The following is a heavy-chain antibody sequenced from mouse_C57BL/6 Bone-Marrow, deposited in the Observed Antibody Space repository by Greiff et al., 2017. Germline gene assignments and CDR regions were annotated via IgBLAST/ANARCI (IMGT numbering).Heavy chain of an antibody. V-gene: IGHV5-2*03. Sequence: EVNVVQSGGGLVQPGESLSLSCESNEYAFPSHDMSWVRKTPGKSLEWVAAINSDGGSTYYPATMERRFIISRDNTKQTLYQKMSSLSYEDTALYYCAKRLRLRRYAMDYWGQGTSVTVSS. J-gene: IGHJ4*01. CDR3: AKRLRLRRYAMDY. CDR1: EYAFPSHD. D-gene: IGHD2-2*01. CDR2: INSDGGST.